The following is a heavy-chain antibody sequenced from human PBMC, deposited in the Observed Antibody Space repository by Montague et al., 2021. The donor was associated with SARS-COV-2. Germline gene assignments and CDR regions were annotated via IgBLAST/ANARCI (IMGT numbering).Heavy chain of an antibody. CDR3: ARGRQHINMVVVVVTGGEYYFDF. CDR1: GGSMNTDSYY. CDR2: IYYSGTI. J-gene: IGHJ4*02. V-gene: IGHV4-39*01. Sequence: SETLSLTCTVSGGSMNTDSYYWGWIRQPPGRGPEWIATIYYSGTIYYNPSLQSRATISADMSTNQFYLKLTSVTAADTAVYYCARGRQHINMVVVVVTGGEYYFDFWGQGTLVAVSS. D-gene: IGHD3-22*01.